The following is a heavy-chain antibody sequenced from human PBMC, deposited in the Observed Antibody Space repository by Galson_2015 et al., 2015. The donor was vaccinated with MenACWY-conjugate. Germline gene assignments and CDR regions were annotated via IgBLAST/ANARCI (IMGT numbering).Heavy chain of an antibody. CDR3: AREANNYDTGGYYIDY. CDR2: IYYSGTT. D-gene: IGHD3-22*01. CDR1: GGSIRSGRYY. Sequence: LSLTCTVSGGSIRSGRYYWSWIRQLPGKGLEWIGYIYYSGTTYYNPSLRGRVSMSVDTSNNQFSLRMSSVTAADTAVYYCAREANNYDTGGYYIDYWGQGTQVTASS. V-gene: IGHV4-31*03. J-gene: IGHJ4*02.